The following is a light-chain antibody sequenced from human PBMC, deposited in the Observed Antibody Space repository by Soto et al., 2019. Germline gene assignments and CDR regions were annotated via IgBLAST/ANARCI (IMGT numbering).Light chain of an antibody. V-gene: IGKV1-39*01. CDR3: QHSYSTPT. J-gene: IGKJ1*01. CDR1: QTIGSW. CDR2: AAS. Sequence: IPMTQSPSTLSASVGDRVTITCRASQTIGSWLAWYQQRPGKPPNLLIYAASSLQSGVPSRFSGSGSGTDFTLTISSLQPEDFATYYCQHSYSTPTFGQGTNVDIK.